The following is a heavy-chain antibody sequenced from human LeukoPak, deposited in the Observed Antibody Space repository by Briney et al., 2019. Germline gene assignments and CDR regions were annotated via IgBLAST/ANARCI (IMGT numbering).Heavy chain of an antibody. Sequence: PGGSLRLSCVASGFSFTNYDIHWVRQAPGRGLEWVAVTSLDGSNKLYTDTVRGRFIISRDNSKNTVYLQMDSLRAEDTAVYYCATALAYCGGDCYPVNFDYWGQGTLVTVSS. CDR1: GFSFTNYD. V-gene: IGHV3-30-3*01. CDR2: TSLDGSNK. D-gene: IGHD2-21*02. CDR3: ATALAYCGGDCYPVNFDY. J-gene: IGHJ4*02.